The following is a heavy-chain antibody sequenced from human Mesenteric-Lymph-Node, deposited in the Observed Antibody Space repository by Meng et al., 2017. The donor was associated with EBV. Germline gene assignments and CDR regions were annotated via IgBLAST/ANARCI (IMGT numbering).Heavy chain of an antibody. V-gene: IGHV3-30*18. Sequence: VVLVGDGGGVVQPGGSLGLSCAASGFTLSPYAMRWVGQAPGKGLEWVAVISYEGSSKFYADSVKGRFTISRDNSKNTLYLQMSSLRAEDTAVYYCAKDDPEGANYFDYWGQGTLVTVSS. CDR1: GFTLSPYA. CDR3: AKDDPEGANYFDY. CDR2: ISYEGSSK. D-gene: IGHD1-26*01. J-gene: IGHJ4*02.